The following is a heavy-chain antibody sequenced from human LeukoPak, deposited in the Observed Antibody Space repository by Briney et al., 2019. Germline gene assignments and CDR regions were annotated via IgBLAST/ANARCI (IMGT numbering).Heavy chain of an antibody. J-gene: IGHJ4*02. D-gene: IGHD3-10*01. CDR1: GFTFSTYG. CDR3: EREWFGESN. V-gene: IGHV3-NL1*01. CDR2: FYCCGGST. Sequence: GGSLRLSCAASGFTFSTYGFHWVRQAPGKGLEWVSVFYCCGGSTYYADSVKGRFTVSRDNSKNMLFLQMNSLSAEDTAIYYCEREWFGESNWGQGARVTVSS.